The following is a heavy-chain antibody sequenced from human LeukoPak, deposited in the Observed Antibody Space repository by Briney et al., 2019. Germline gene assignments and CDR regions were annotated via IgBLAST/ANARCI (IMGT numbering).Heavy chain of an antibody. Sequence: GGSLRLSCAASGFTFSSYGMHWVRQAPGKGLEWVAVIWYDGSNKYYADSVKGRFTISRDNSKNTLYRQMNGLRAEDTAVYYCARDRVVVAAYYYGMDVWGRGTTVTVSS. CDR1: GFTFSSYG. J-gene: IGHJ6*02. CDR2: IWYDGSNK. CDR3: ARDRVVVAAYYYGMDV. D-gene: IGHD2-15*01. V-gene: IGHV3-33*01.